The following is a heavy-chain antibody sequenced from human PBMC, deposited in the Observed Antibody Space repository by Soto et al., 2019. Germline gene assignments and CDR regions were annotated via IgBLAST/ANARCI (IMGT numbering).Heavy chain of an antibody. CDR1: GGTFSSYA. V-gene: IGHV1-69*12. D-gene: IGHD3-3*01. Sequence: QVQLVQSGAEVKKPGSSVKVSCKASGGTFSSYAISWVRQAPGQGLEWMGGIIPIFGTANYAQKFQGRVTITADESXITPYXXLSSLRSEDTAVYYCAREKGTYYDFWSGYYTGFDYWGQGTLVTVSS. CDR3: AREKGTYYDFWSGYYTGFDY. CDR2: IIPIFGTA. J-gene: IGHJ4*02.